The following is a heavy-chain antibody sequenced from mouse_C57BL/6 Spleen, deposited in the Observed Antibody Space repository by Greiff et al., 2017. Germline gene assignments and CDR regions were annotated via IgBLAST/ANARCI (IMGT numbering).Heavy chain of an antibody. Sequence: VQRVESGPELVKPGASVKISCKASGYAFSSSWMNWVKQRPGKGLEWIGRIYPGDGDTNYNGKFKGKATLTADKSSSTAYMQLSSLTSEDSAVYFCARWSPLGFAYWGQGTLVTVSA. J-gene: IGHJ3*01. CDR1: GYAFSSSW. V-gene: IGHV1-82*01. CDR2: IYPGDGDT. CDR3: ARWSPLGFAY.